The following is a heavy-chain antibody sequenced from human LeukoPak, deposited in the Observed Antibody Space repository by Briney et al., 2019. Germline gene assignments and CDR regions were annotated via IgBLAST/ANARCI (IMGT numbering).Heavy chain of an antibody. D-gene: IGHD5-18*01. Sequence: GGSLRLSCAASGFTFSSYTIHWVRQAPGKGLEWVALIAYDVSDEYYADSVKGRFTISRDNPKNTLYLQMNSLRTEDTAVYYCAREVRGYSYGPIDNWGQGTLVTVSS. V-gene: IGHV3-30*04. CDR3: AREVRGYSYGPIDN. J-gene: IGHJ4*02. CDR1: GFTFSSYT. CDR2: IAYDVSDE.